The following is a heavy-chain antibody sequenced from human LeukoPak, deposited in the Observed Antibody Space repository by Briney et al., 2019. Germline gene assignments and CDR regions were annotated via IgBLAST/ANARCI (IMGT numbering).Heavy chain of an antibody. CDR2: INANSGGT. CDR1: GYTFTSYY. J-gene: IGHJ4*02. CDR3: ARGQLARAGRAFGY. D-gene: IGHD2-2*01. V-gene: IGHV1-2*02. Sequence: ASVKVSCKASGYTFTSYYMSWVRQAPGQGLEWMGWINANSGGTNYAQKLQGRVTMTRDTSISTAYMELSRLRSEDTAVYYFARGQLARAGRAFGYWGQGTLVTVSS.